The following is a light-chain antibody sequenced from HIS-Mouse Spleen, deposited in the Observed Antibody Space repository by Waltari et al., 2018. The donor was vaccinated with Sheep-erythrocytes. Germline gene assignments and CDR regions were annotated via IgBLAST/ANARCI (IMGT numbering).Light chain of an antibody. J-gene: IGLJ3*02. CDR2: EGS. V-gene: IGLV2-23*01. CDR3: CSYAGSSTPWV. Sequence: QSALTQPASVSGSPGQSINISCTGTSRDVGSYNPVSWYQQHPGKAPKLMIYEGSKRPSGVSNRFSGSKSGNTASLTISGLQAEDEADYYCCSYAGSSTPWVFGGGTKLTVL. CDR1: SRDVGSYNP.